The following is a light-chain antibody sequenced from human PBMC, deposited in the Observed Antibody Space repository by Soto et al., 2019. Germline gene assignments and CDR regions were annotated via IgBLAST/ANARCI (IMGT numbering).Light chain of an antibody. Sequence: DIQMTQSPSTLSASVGDRVTITCRASQSISSWLAWYQQKPGKAPKLLIYDASSLESGVPSRFSGSGSGTEFTLTISSLQPDDFATYCCQQYNSYYTFGQGTKLDIK. CDR2: DAS. CDR1: QSISSW. V-gene: IGKV1-5*01. J-gene: IGKJ2*01. CDR3: QQYNSYYT.